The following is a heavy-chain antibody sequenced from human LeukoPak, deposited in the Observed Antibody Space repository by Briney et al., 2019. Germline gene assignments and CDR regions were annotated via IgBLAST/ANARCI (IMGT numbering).Heavy chain of an antibody. D-gene: IGHD2-15*01. CDR1: GGTFSNLA. J-gene: IGHJ3*02. CDR2: IIPIFGTA. CDR3: ARSREALGLGYCSGGNCLPGI. V-gene: IGHV1-69*05. Sequence: SVKVSCKASGGTFSNLAISWVRQAPGQGLEWMGGIIPIFGTANYAQKFQGRVTITTDESTSTAYMELSSLRSEDTAVYYCARSREALGLGYCSGGNCLPGIWGQGTMVTVSS.